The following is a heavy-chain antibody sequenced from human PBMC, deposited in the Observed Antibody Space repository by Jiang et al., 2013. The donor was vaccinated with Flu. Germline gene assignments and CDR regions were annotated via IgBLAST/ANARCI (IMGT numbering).Heavy chain of an antibody. CDR3: AREGRVGVVPGGY. J-gene: IGHJ4*02. V-gene: IGHV1-18*01. D-gene: IGHD1-26*01. CDR2: ISAYNGNT. Sequence: RQAPGQGLEWMGWISAYNGNTNYAQKLQGRVTMTTDTSTSTAYMELRSLRSDDTAVYYCAREGRVGVVPGGYWGQGTLVTVSS.